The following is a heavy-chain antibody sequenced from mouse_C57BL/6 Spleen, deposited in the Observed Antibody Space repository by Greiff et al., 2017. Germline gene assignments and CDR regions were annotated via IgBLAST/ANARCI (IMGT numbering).Heavy chain of an antibody. D-gene: IGHD2-12*01. CDR2: IYPGDGDT. Sequence: QVQLKQSGAELVKPGASVKISCKASGYAFSSYWMNWVKQRPGKGLEWIGQIYPGDGDTNYNGKFKGKATLTADKSSSTAYMQLSSLTSEDSAVYFCARCYTHWYFDVWGTGTTVTVSS. CDR1: GYAFSSYW. CDR3: ARCYTHWYFDV. J-gene: IGHJ1*03. V-gene: IGHV1-80*01.